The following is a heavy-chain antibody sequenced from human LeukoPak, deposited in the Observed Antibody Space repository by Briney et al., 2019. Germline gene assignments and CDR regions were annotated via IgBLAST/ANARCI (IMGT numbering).Heavy chain of an antibody. Sequence: GGSLRLFCAASGFSFSDHYMDWVRQAPGKGLEWVGRIKSKTDGGTLDYAAPVKGRFTISRDDSKNTLYLQMNSLKTEDTAVYFCTTGYHFDTSGYYYSDYWGQGTLVTVSS. CDR2: IKSKTDGGTL. D-gene: IGHD3-22*01. V-gene: IGHV3-15*01. CDR1: GFSFSDHY. CDR3: TTGYHFDTSGYYYSDY. J-gene: IGHJ4*02.